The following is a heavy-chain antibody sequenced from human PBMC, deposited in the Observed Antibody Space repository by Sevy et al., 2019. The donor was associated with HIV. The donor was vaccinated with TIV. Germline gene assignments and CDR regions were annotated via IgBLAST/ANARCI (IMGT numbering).Heavy chain of an antibody. CDR3: AKDIVVSGVDIVATIEDLYYYYYGMDV. Sequence: GGSLRLSCAASGFTFSSYGMHWVRQAPGKGLEWVAVISYDGSNKYYADSVKGRFTISRDNSKNTLYLQMNSLGAEDTAVYYCAKDIVVSGVDIVATIEDLYYYYYGMDVWGQGTTVTVSS. CDR2: ISYDGSNK. J-gene: IGHJ6*02. V-gene: IGHV3-30*18. D-gene: IGHD5-12*01. CDR1: GFTFSSYG.